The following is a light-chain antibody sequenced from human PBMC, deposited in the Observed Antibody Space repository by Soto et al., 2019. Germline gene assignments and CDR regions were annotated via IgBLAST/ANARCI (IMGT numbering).Light chain of an antibody. J-gene: IGLJ1*01. Sequence: QSVLTQPASVSGSPGQSITISCTGTSSDVGSYNLVSWYQQHPGKAPELMIYEGSKRPSGVSNRFSGSKSGNTASLTISGLQAEDEADYYCCSYAGSSTFSYVFGTGTKVTVL. V-gene: IGLV2-23*03. CDR1: SSDVGSYNL. CDR2: EGS. CDR3: CSYAGSSTFSYV.